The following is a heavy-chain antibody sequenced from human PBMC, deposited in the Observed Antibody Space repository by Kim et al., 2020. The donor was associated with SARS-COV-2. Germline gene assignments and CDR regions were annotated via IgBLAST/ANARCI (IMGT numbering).Heavy chain of an antibody. CDR3: AREKRVFYYYYYGMDV. CDR1: GYSFSHHA. CDR2: ININTGNP. V-gene: IGHV7-4-1*02. Sequence: ASVKVSCKASGYSFSHHAMNWVRQAPGQGLEWMGWININTGNPTYAQGFTGRFVFSLDTSVSTAYLQISSLKAEDTAVYYCAREKRVFYYYYYGMDVWGQGNTVTVSS. J-gene: IGHJ6*02.